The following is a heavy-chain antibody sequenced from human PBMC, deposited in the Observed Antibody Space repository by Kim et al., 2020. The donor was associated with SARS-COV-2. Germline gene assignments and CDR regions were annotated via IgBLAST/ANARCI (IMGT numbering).Heavy chain of an antibody. CDR3: VLARLSVDTYYSDS. Sequence: GGSLRLSCAAAGFRFSDYYMDWARQAPGKGLEWVARSRNKAKSYTTEYAASVRGRFTISRDDSKNSVYLQMNSLRNEDTAVYYCVLARLSVDTYYSDSWGQGTLVTVSS. V-gene: IGHV3-72*01. D-gene: IGHD3-3*01. CDR2: SRNKAKSYTT. J-gene: IGHJ4*02. CDR1: GFRFSDYY.